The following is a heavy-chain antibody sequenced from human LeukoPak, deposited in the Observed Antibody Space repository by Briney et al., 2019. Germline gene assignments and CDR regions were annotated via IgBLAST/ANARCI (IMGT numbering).Heavy chain of an antibody. D-gene: IGHD4-17*01. Sequence: ASVKVSCKASGYTFTSYYMHWVRQAPGQGLEWMGWINPNSGGTNYAQKFQGRVTMTRDTSISTAYMELSRLRSDDTAVYYCANTVTTINWFDPWGQGTLVTVSS. V-gene: IGHV1-2*02. CDR2: INPNSGGT. J-gene: IGHJ5*02. CDR1: GYTFTSYY. CDR3: ANTVTTINWFDP.